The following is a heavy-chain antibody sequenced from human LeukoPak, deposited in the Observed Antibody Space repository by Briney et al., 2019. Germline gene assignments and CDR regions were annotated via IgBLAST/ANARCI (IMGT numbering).Heavy chain of an antibody. CDR1: GFSFNSYS. CDR2: ISASGGRL. Sequence: GGSLRLSCAASGFSFNSYSMSWARQAPGKGLGWVSSISASGGRLDYADSVEGRFTISRDNPRNTLYMQMNSLRDEDTALYYCASMHGYYDGSGYWVQWGQGTLVTVSS. CDR3: ASMHGYYDGSGYWVQ. D-gene: IGHD3-22*01. J-gene: IGHJ1*01. V-gene: IGHV3-23*01.